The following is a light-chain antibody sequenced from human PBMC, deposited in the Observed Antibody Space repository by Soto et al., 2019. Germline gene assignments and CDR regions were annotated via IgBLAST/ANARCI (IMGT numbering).Light chain of an antibody. CDR3: KSYAGSNTYV. Sequence: QSALTQPPSASGSPGQSVTISCTGIKNDIGVYDFVSWYQHHPGKAPRLIIYEVVQRPSGVPDRFSGSKSGNTASLTVSGLQPADEADYFCKSYAGSNTYVFGSGTKLTVL. J-gene: IGLJ1*01. CDR1: KNDIGVYDF. V-gene: IGLV2-8*01. CDR2: EVV.